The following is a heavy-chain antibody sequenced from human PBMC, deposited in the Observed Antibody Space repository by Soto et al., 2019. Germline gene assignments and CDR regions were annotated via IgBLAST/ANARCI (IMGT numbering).Heavy chain of an antibody. CDR2: ISAYNGNT. J-gene: IGHJ3*02. Sequence: ASVKVSCKASGYTFTSYGISWVRQAPGQGLEWMGWISAYNGNTNYAQKLQGRVTMTTDTSTSTAYMKLRSLRSDDTAVYYCAREASGIVVVPAAKNAFDIWGQGTMVTVSS. CDR1: GYTFTSYG. D-gene: IGHD2-2*01. V-gene: IGHV1-18*01. CDR3: AREASGIVVVPAAKNAFDI.